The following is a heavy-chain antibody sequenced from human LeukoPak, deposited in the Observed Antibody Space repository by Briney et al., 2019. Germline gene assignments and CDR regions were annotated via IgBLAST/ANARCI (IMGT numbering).Heavy chain of an antibody. D-gene: IGHD6-6*01. CDR3: ARDRFSEIVRYYYGMDV. J-gene: IGHJ6*02. CDR2: ISSSSSYI. Sequence: GSLRLSCAASGFTFSSYSMNWVRQAPGKGLEWVSSISSSSSYIYYADSVKGRFTISRDNAKNSLYLQMNSLRAEDTAVYYCARDRFSEIVRYYYGMDVWGQGTTVTVSS. V-gene: IGHV3-21*01. CDR1: GFTFSSYS.